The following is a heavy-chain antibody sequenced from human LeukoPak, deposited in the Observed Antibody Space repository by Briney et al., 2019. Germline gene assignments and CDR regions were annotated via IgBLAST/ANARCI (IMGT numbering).Heavy chain of an antibody. V-gene: IGHV3-74*01. CDR2: INSDGSST. CDR3: AKGGSYPIDY. Sequence: GGSLRLSCAASGFNFSSYWMHWVRQGPGKGLVWVSRINSDGSSTSYADSVEGRFTISRDNAKNTLHLQMNSLRAEDTAVYYCAKGGSYPIDYWGQGALVTVSS. D-gene: IGHD1-26*01. CDR1: GFNFSSYW. J-gene: IGHJ4*02.